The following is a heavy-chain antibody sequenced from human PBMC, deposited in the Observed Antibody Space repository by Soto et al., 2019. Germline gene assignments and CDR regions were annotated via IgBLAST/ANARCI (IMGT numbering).Heavy chain of an antibody. Sequence: SETLSLTCTVSGGSISSSSYYWDWIRQPPGKGLEWIGNIYYTGSAYFNPSLKSRVTITKDTSKNQFSLKLTSVTAADTAVYFCARPGVAAVAGNWFDLWGPGXLVTVYS. J-gene: IGHJ5*02. CDR3: ARPGVAAVAGNWFDL. CDR1: GGSISSSSYY. D-gene: IGHD6-13*01. V-gene: IGHV4-39*01. CDR2: IYYTGSA.